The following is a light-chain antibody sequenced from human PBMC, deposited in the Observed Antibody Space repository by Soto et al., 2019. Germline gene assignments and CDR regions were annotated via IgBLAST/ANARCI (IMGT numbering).Light chain of an antibody. CDR2: ASS. Sequence: DIQVPRPPACRSASVGTLVTITCLASQGIGTYLVWYQQKSGKAPTVLIYASSTLQTGVPSRFSGSGSGTDFSLTISSLHPEDVATYYCQQVDSYPRTFGQGTKVAIK. V-gene: IGKV1-9*01. J-gene: IGKJ1*01. CDR3: QQVDSYPRT. CDR1: QGIGTY.